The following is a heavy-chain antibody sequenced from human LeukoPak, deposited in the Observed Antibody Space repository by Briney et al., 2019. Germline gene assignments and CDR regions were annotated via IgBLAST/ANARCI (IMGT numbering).Heavy chain of an antibody. V-gene: IGHV4-59*01. J-gene: IGHJ4*02. D-gene: IGHD1-26*01. Sequence: SETLSLACTVSGGSISSYYWNWIRQPPGKGLEWIAYIYYSGNTNYNPSLKSRVTISVDTSKNQFSLKLSSVTAADTAVYYCARDVGATPGYFDYWGQGTLVTVSS. CDR1: GGSISSYY. CDR3: ARDVGATPGYFDY. CDR2: IYYSGNT.